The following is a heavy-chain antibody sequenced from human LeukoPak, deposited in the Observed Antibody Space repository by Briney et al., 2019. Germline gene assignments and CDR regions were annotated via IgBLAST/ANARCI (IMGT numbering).Heavy chain of an antibody. Sequence: PSETLSLTCTLSLGSPSRYYGSWIPEPAGKGRECFGRFYTSGSSMYKSTLKSPVTMSLDTSNNQFSLKLSSVTAADTAVYYCASQADLITSGGVISHGGAFDIWGQATMVTVSS. CDR3: ASQADLITSGGVISHGGAFDI. D-gene: IGHD3-16*01. CDR1: LGSPSRYY. CDR2: FYTSGSS. J-gene: IGHJ3*02. V-gene: IGHV4-4*07.